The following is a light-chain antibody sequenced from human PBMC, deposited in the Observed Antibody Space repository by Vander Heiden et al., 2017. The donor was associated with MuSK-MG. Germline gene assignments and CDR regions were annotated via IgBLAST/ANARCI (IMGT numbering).Light chain of an antibody. V-gene: IGKV2-28*01. J-gene: IGKJ1*01. CDR2: LGS. CDR3: MQALQTPRT. CDR1: QSLLQSNGYNY. Sequence: DIVMTQSPLSLPVTPGEPASISCRSSQSLLQSNGYNYLDWYLQKPGQSPQLLIYLGSNRASGAPDRFSGSGSGTDFTLKISRVEAEDVGVYYCMQALQTPRTFGQGTKVEIK.